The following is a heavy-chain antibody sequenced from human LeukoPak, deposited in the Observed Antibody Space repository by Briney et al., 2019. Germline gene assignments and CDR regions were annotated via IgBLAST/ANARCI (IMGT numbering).Heavy chain of an antibody. Sequence: GASVKVSCKASGGTFSSYAISWVRQAPGQGLEWMGGIIPIFGTANYAQKFQGRVTITADKSTSTAYMELSSLGSDDTAVYYCARGGSAIVVSVWGQGILVTVSS. CDR3: ARGGSAIVVSV. J-gene: IGHJ4*02. CDR1: GGTFSSYA. CDR2: IIPIFGTA. V-gene: IGHV1-69*06. D-gene: IGHD3-22*01.